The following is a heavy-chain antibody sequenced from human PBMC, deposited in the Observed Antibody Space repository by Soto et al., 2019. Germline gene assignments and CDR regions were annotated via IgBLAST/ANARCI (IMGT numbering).Heavy chain of an antibody. V-gene: IGHV4-31*03. CDR1: GGSISSGGNY. CDR3: AREPLT. Sequence: QVQLQESGPGLVKPSQTLSLTCTVSGGSISSGGNYWNRIRQHPGKGLEWIRYIYYSGSTYYNPSLNSRVTMSLDTSKNQFSLKLSSVTAADTAAYYCAREPLTWGQGTLVTVSS. J-gene: IGHJ4*02. CDR2: IYYSGST.